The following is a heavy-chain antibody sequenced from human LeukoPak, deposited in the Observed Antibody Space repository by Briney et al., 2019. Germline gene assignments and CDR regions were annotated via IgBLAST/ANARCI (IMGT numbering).Heavy chain of an antibody. J-gene: IGHJ4*02. Sequence: PGGSLRLSCAASGFTVSSNYMSWVRQAPGKGLEWVSVIYSGGSTYYADSVKGRFTISRDNSKNTLYLQMNSLRAEDTAVYYCARIPPYYDFWSGIDYWGQGTLVTVSS. CDR1: GFTVSSNY. D-gene: IGHD3-3*01. V-gene: IGHV3-66*01. CDR3: ARIPPYYDFWSGIDY. CDR2: IYSGGST.